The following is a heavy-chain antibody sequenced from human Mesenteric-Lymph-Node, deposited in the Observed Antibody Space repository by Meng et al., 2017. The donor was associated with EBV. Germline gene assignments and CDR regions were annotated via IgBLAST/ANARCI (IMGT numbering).Heavy chain of an antibody. J-gene: IGHJ4*02. CDR1: GSTLAPYA. V-gene: IGHV7-4-1*02. CDR3: ARARNGWYEDYFDY. D-gene: IGHD6-19*01. CDR2: INTNTENP. Sequence: QVRLVHSGSELKKPGASVKLSCKASGSTLAPYAINWLRQAPGQGLEWMGWINTNTENPTYAPEFTGRFVFSLDTSVNTAYLQISTLKAEDTAMYYCARARNGWYEDYFDYWGQGTLVTVSS.